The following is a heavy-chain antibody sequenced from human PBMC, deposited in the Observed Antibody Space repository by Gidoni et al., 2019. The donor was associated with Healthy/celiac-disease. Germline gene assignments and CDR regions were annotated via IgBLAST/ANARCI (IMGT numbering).Heavy chain of an antibody. D-gene: IGHD6-13*01. CDR3: ASDPGYSSSWPHDY. V-gene: IGHV3-23*01. Sequence: EVQLLESGGGLVQPGGSLRLSCAASGFTFSSYAMSWVRQAPGKGLEGVSAISGSGGSTYYADSVKGRFTISRDNSKNTLYLQMNSLRAEDTAVYYCASDPGYSSSWPHDYWGQGTLVTVSS. CDR1: GFTFSSYA. J-gene: IGHJ4*02. CDR2: ISGSGGST.